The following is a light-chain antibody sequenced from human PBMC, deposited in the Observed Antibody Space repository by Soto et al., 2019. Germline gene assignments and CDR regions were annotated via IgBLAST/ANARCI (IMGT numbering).Light chain of an antibody. CDR1: QNIGIK. CDR2: GAS. V-gene: IGKV3-15*01. Sequence: EIVLTQSPATLSLSPGEGATLSCRASQNIGIKLAWYHQKPGQAPTLLIYGASTRVTGIPVRFSGSGSGTEFSLSIISLQSQDFATYYCQHYNTWPPSTFGHGTKVEIK. CDR3: QHYNTWPPST. J-gene: IGKJ1*01.